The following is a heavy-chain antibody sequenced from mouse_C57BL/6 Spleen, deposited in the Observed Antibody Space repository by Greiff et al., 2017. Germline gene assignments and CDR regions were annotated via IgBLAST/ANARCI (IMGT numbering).Heavy chain of an antibody. CDR2: IWSDGST. J-gene: IGHJ4*01. CDR1: GFSLTSYG. V-gene: IGHV2-6-1*01. Sequence: VQRVESGPGLVAPSQSLSLPCTVSGFSLTSYGVHWVRQPPGKGLEWLVVIWSDGSTTYHSALKSRLSISKDHSKSQVFLQMNSLHTDDTAMYYCARHAWEAMDYWGQGTSVTVSS. D-gene: IGHD4-1*01. CDR3: ARHAWEAMDY.